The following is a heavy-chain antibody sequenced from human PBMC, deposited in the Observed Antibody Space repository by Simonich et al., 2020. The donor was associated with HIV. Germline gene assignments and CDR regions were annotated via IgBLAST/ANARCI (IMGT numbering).Heavy chain of an antibody. V-gene: IGHV1-18*01. CDR3: ARGSPQDPYYYYYYMDV. CDR2: ISAYNGNT. J-gene: IGHJ6*03. CDR1: GYIFSSYA. Sequence: GAEVKKPGASVKVSCKASGYIFSSYAFSWVRQAPGQGLEWMGWISAYNGNTNYAQKLQGRVTMTTDTSTSTAYIELRSLRSDDTAVYYCARGSPQDPYYYYYYMDVWGKGTTVTVSS. D-gene: IGHD2-15*01.